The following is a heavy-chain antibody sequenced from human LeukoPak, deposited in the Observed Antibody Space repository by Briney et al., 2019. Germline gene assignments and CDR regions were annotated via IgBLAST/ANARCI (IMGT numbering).Heavy chain of an antibody. D-gene: IGHD6-13*01. CDR3: ARVSSSWYQDWYFDL. CDR1: GFTFSSYA. CDR2: IYYSGST. Sequence: GSLRLSCAASGFTFSSYAMHWVRQAPGKGLEWIGYIYYSGSTNYNPSLKSRVTISVDTSKNQFSLKLSSVTAADTAVYYCARVSSSWYQDWYFDLWGRGTLVTVSS. V-gene: IGHV4-59*12. J-gene: IGHJ2*01.